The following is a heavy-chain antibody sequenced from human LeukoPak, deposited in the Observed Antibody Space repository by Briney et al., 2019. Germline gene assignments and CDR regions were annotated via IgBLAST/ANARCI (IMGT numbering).Heavy chain of an antibody. CDR1: GYTFTGYY. CDR3: ARGYDFWSGYYLFDY. Sequence: ASVKVSCKASGYTFTGYYMHWVRQAPGQGLEWMGWINPNSGGTNYAQKSQGRVTMTRDTSSSTAYMELSRLRSDDTAVYYCARGYDFWSGYYLFDYWGQGTLVTVSS. V-gene: IGHV1-2*02. D-gene: IGHD3-3*01. J-gene: IGHJ4*02. CDR2: INPNSGGT.